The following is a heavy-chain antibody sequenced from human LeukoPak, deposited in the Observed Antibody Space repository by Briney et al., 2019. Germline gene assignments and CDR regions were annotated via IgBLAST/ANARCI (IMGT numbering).Heavy chain of an antibody. CDR1: GFTFSTYA. J-gene: IGHJ4*02. Sequence: GRSLRLSCAASGFTFSTYAMHWVRQAPGKGLEWVAVISYDGTTKYHADSVKGRFTISRDNSKNTLYLQMNSLRADDTAVYYCARKDDYRYYFDYWGQGTLVTVSS. D-gene: IGHD4-11*01. CDR3: ARKDDYRYYFDY. V-gene: IGHV3-30-3*01. CDR2: ISYDGTTK.